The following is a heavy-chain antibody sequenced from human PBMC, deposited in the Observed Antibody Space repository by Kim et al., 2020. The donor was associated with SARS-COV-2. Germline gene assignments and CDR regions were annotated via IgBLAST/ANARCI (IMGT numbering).Heavy chain of an antibody. Sequence: ASVKVSCKASGYTFTSYAMNWVRQAPGQGLEWMGWINTNTGNPTYAQGFTGRFVFSLDTSVSTAYLQISSLKAEDTAVYYCARGPGGSYKNGMDVWGQGTTVTVSS. CDR3: ARGPGGSYKNGMDV. V-gene: IGHV7-4-1*02. J-gene: IGHJ6*02. D-gene: IGHD1-26*01. CDR1: GYTFTSYA. CDR2: INTNTGNP.